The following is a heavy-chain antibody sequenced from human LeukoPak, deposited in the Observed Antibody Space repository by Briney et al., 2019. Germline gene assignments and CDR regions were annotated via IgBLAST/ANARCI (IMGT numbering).Heavy chain of an antibody. Sequence: SETLSLTCAVYGGSFSGYYWSWIRQPSGKGLEWIGEINHSGSTNYNPSLKSRVTISVDTSKNQFSLKLSSVTAADTAVYYCARGVVVPAATYYYYYYYMDVWGKGTTVTVSS. CDR2: INHSGST. V-gene: IGHV4-34*01. D-gene: IGHD2-2*01. CDR3: ARGVVVPAATYYYYYYYMDV. J-gene: IGHJ6*03. CDR1: GGSFSGYY.